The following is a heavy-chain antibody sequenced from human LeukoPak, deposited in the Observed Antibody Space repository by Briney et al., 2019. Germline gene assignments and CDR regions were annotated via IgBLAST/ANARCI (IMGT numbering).Heavy chain of an antibody. J-gene: IGHJ6*02. CDR3: ARDLAAEGVPAATRAYYYYGMDV. V-gene: IGHV1-46*01. CDR2: INPSGGST. CDR1: GYTFTSYY. Sequence: GASVKVSCKASGYTFTSYYMHWVRQAPGQGLEWMGIINPSGGSTSYAQKFQGRVTMTRDTSTSTVYMELSSLRSEDTAVYYCARDLAAEGVPAATRAYYYYGMDVWGQGTTVTVSS. D-gene: IGHD2-2*01.